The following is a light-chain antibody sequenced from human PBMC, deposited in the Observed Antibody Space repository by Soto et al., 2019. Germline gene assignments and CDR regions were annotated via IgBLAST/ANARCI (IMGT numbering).Light chain of an antibody. V-gene: IGKV1-5*01. Sequence: DIQLTQSPPTLSASVGDRVTITCRASQSVGIWLAWYQHKPGKAPKVFVYGASSLETGVPSRFGGSGSATEFTLVINGLQADDSATYYYQQYFAYPLTFGQGTKVEVK. J-gene: IGKJ1*01. CDR1: QSVGIW. CDR2: GAS. CDR3: QQYFAYPLT.